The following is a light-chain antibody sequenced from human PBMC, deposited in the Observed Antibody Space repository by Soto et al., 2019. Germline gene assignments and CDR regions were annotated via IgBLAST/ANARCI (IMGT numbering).Light chain of an antibody. V-gene: IGLV2-14*01. CDR3: SSYTSSSTLDV. CDR2: DVS. CDR1: SSDVGAYNY. Sequence: QCALTQPASVSGSPGQSITISCTGTSSDVGAYNYVSWYQQHPGKAPKLMIYDVSNRPSGVSNRFSGSKSGNTASLTISGLQAEDEADYYCSSYTSSSTLDVFGTGTKVTVL. J-gene: IGLJ1*01.